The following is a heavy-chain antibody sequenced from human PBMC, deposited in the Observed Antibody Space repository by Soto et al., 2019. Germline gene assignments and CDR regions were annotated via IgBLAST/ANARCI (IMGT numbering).Heavy chain of an antibody. CDR1: GFTFSTCA. V-gene: IGHV3-23*01. CDR2: IIGSGGST. Sequence: EVQLLESGGGLLQPGGSLRLSCAASGFTFSTCAMSWVRQAPGKGLEWVAGIIGSGGSTYYADSVRGRFTNSRDNPKNPMYMLMNNLRAEDTAVDYCAEAADMGTTQREPFDYWGQGTLVTVSS. J-gene: IGHJ4*02. CDR3: AEAADMGTTQREPFDY. D-gene: IGHD1-1*01.